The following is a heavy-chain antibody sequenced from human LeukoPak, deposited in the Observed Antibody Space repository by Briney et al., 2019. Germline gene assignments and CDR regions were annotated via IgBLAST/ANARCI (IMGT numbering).Heavy chain of an antibody. D-gene: IGHD5-18*01. CDR3: AKGSEQLWLAGLAY. V-gene: IGHV3-9*01. CDR2: ISWNSGSI. J-gene: IGHJ4*02. Sequence: GGSLRLSCAASGFTFDDYAMHWVRQAPGKGLEWVSGISWNSGSIGYADSVKGRFTISRDNSKNTLYLQMNSLRAEDTAVYYCAKGSEQLWLAGLAYWGQGTLVTVSS. CDR1: GFTFDDYA.